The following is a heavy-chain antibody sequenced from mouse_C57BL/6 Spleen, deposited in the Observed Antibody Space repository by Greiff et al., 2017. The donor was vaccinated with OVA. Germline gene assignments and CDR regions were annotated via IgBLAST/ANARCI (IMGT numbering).Heavy chain of an antibody. CDR1: GYTFTSYW. CDR2: IYPSDSET. J-gene: IGHJ4*01. CDR3: ARDYAMDY. Sequence: VQLQQPGAELVRPGSSVKLSCKASGYTFTSYWMHWVKQRPIQGLEWIGNIYPSDSETPYNQKFKDKATLTVDKSSSTAYMQLSSLTSEDSAVYYCARDYAMDYWGQGTSVTVSS. V-gene: IGHV1-52*01.